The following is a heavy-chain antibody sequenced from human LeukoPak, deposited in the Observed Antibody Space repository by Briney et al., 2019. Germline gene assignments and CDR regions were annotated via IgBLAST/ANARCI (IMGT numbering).Heavy chain of an antibody. Sequence: GGSLSLSCAGSGFTLSSYGMQWFRQAPDKGLEWVAAISNDGSNKYYADSVKGRFTISRDNSKNTLYLQMNSLRAEDTAVYYCAKVDIVATIDAGRLVDYWGQGTLVTVSS. D-gene: IGHD5-12*01. J-gene: IGHJ4*02. CDR2: ISNDGSNK. V-gene: IGHV3-30*18. CDR3: AKVDIVATIDAGRLVDY. CDR1: GFTLSSYG.